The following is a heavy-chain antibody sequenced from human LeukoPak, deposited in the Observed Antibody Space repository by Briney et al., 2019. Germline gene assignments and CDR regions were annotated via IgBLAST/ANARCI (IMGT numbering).Heavy chain of an antibody. J-gene: IGHJ4*02. CDR1: GGSISSGSYY. V-gene: IGHV4-39*07. CDR3: ARGDYSGAPFDY. D-gene: IGHD1-26*01. CDR2: FYYSGST. Sequence: PSETLSPTCTVSGGSISSGSYYWGWIRQPPGKGLEWIGSFYYSGSTYYNPSLKSRVSMSVDTSKNHFSLKLSSVTAADTAIYYCARGDYSGAPFDYWGQGTLVTVSS.